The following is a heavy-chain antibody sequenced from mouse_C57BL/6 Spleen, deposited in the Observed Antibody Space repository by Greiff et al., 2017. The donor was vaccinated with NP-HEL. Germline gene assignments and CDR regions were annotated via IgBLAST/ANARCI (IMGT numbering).Heavy chain of an antibody. CDR1: GFTFTDYY. CDR3: ERVYYGNYFDY. J-gene: IGHJ2*01. D-gene: IGHD2-1*01. CDR2: IRNKANGYTT. V-gene: IGHV7-3*01. Sequence: EVKLVESGGGLVQPGGSLSLSCAASGFTFTDYYMSWVRQPPGKALEWLGFIRNKANGYTTEYSASVKGRFTISRDKSQSILYLQSNDRRAEDSATYYCERVYYGNYFDYWGKGTTLTVSS.